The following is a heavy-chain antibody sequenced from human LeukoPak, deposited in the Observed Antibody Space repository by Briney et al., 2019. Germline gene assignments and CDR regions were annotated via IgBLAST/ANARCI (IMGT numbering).Heavy chain of an antibody. Sequence: SGGSLRLSCAASGFTFENYGMSWVRQAPGKGLEWVANIKQDGSEKYYVDSVKGRFTISRDNAKNSLYLQMNSLRAEDTAVYYCARDRSGSGSTDYWGQGTLVTVSS. CDR3: ARDRSGSGSTDY. V-gene: IGHV3-7*01. CDR2: IKQDGSEK. J-gene: IGHJ4*02. D-gene: IGHD3-10*01. CDR1: GFTFENYG.